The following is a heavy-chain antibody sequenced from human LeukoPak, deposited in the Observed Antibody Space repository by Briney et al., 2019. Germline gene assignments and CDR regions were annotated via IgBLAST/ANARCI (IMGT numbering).Heavy chain of an antibody. D-gene: IGHD6-19*01. Sequence: GGSLRPSCAASGFTFSSYSMNWVRQAPGKGLEWVSSISSSSSYIYYADSVKGRFTISRDNAKNSLYLQMNSLRAEDTAVYYCARDREYSSGWYSYYYGMDVWGQGTTVTVSS. J-gene: IGHJ6*02. CDR3: ARDREYSSGWYSYYYGMDV. CDR1: GFTFSSYS. CDR2: ISSSSSYI. V-gene: IGHV3-21*01.